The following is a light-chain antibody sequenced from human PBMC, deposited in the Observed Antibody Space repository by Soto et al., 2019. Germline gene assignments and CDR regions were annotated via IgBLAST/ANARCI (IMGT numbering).Light chain of an antibody. CDR3: QQYNVYST. CDR1: QSISSW. J-gene: IGKJ4*01. CDR2: KAS. Sequence: DIQMTQSPSTLSASGGDRVNITCRASQSISSWLAWYQQKPGKAPKVLIYKASNLESGVPSRFSGSGSETEFTLTISSLQPDDFATYYCQQYNVYSTFGGGTKVDI. V-gene: IGKV1-5*03.